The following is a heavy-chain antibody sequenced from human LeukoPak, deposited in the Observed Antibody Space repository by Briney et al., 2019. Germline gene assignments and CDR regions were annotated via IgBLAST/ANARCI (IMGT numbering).Heavy chain of an antibody. CDR1: GFTFSSYA. J-gene: IGHJ3*02. CDR3: ARAAEGDAFDI. V-gene: IGHV3-13*01. CDR2: IGTAGDT. Sequence: GGSLRLSCAASGFTFSSYAMSWVRQATGKGLEWVSAIGTAGDTYYPGSVKGRFTISRENAKNSLYLQMNSLRAGDTAVYYCARAAEGDAFDIWGQGTMVTVSS.